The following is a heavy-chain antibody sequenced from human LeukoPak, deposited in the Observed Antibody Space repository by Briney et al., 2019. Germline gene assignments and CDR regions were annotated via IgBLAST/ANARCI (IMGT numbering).Heavy chain of an antibody. D-gene: IGHD3-22*01. CDR2: INAGNGNT. CDR1: GYTFTSYA. V-gene: IGHV1-3*01. CDR3: AREQLGYYDSSGYYRQYYFDY. J-gene: IGHJ4*02. Sequence: ASVTVSFTASGYTFTSYAMHWVRQAPGQRLEWMGWINAGNGNTKYSQKLQGRVTITRDTSASTAYMELSSLRSEDTAVYYCAREQLGYYDSSGYYRQYYFDYWGQGTLVTVSS.